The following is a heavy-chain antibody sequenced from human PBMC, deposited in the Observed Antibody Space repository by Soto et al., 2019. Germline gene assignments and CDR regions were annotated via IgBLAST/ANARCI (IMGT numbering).Heavy chain of an antibody. V-gene: IGHV1-69*13. D-gene: IGHD5-12*01. CDR3: AAGGKDGYIK. J-gene: IGHJ4*02. CDR1: RDTFNSYA. CDR2: IIPILGTT. Sequence: GASVKVSCKTSRDTFNSYAITWVRQALGQGLEWMGGIIPILGTTKYAQKFQGRVTMTADESTSTAYMELSSLRSEDRAVYYCAAGGKDGYIKWGQGTQVTVSS.